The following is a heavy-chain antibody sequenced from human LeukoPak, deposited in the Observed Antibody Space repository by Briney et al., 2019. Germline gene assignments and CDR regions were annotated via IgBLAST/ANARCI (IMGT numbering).Heavy chain of an antibody. CDR1: GFTFSSYG. J-gene: IGHJ4*02. D-gene: IGHD3-16*02. CDR3: AKDTSFGGVIASPTIDY. Sequence: PGGTLRLSCAASGFTFSSYGMSWVRQAPGKWLEWVSAISGSGGSTYYADSVKGRFTISRDNSKNTLYLQMNSLRAEDTAVYYCAKDTSFGGVIASPTIDYWGQGTLVTVSS. V-gene: IGHV3-23*01. CDR2: ISGSGGST.